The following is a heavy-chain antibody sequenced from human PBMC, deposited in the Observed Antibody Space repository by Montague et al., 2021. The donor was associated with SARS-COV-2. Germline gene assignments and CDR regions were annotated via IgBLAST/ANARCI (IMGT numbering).Heavy chain of an antibody. Sequence: LSLTCAVYGGSFSDYHWTWIRQSPGEGLEWVASIWNDGSKKHHADSVKGRFTISRDNSNNMLYLQMDSLRADDAGVYYCVGDPGDPDTFDFWGQGTQVTVSS. J-gene: IGHJ4*02. CDR2: IWNDGSKK. CDR1: GGSFSDYH. V-gene: IGHV3-33*08. CDR3: VGDPGDPDTFDF. D-gene: IGHD7-27*01.